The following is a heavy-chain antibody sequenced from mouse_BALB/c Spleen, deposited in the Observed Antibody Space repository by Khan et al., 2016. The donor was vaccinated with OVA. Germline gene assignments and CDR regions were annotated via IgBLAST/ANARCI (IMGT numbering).Heavy chain of an antibody. CDR2: IDPCNGGN. J-gene: IGHJ3*01. Sequence: VQLKQSGPELMKPGASVKISCKASGYSFTTYYMHWVKQSHGKSLEWIGYIDPCNGGNDYNQKFKGKATLTVDKSSSTAYMHLSSLTSEDSAVXCCARGTFDYWGQGTLVTVSA. D-gene: IGHD3-3*01. CDR3: ARGTFDY. CDR1: GYSFTTYY. V-gene: IGHV1-34*01.